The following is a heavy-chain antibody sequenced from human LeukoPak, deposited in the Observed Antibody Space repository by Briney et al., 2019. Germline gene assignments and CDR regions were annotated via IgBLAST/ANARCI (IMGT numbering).Heavy chain of an antibody. CDR2: IYHSGNT. J-gene: IGHJ4*02. Sequence: SVTLSLPCTVSDDSNSSSYWSWVRQPPGKGLEWVGYIYHSGNTKYSPSLKSRVTIDVDTAKEQFSLKLSSVTAGDTAVYFCARQTAGSGSSAFDYWGQGTLVTVSS. V-gene: IGHV4-59*08. D-gene: IGHD1-26*01. CDR1: DDSNSSSY. CDR3: ARQTAGSGSSAFDY.